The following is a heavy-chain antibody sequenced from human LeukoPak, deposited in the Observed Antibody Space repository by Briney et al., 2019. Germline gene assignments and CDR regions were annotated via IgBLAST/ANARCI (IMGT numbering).Heavy chain of an antibody. Sequence: SETLSLTCTVSGGSISSYYWSWIRQPPGKGLEWIGYIYYSGSTNYNPSLKSRVTISVDTSKNQFSLKLSSVTAADTAVYYCARGDCSSTSCSIDYWGQGTLVTVSS. CDR3: ARGDCSSTSCSIDY. J-gene: IGHJ4*02. V-gene: IGHV4-59*01. D-gene: IGHD2-2*01. CDR2: IYYSGST. CDR1: GGSISSYY.